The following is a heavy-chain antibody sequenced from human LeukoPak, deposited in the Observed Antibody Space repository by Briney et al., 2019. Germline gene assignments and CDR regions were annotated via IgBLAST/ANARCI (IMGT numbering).Heavy chain of an antibody. J-gene: IGHJ4*02. D-gene: IGHD2-2*01. Sequence: GGSLRLSCAASGFTFSKSWMGWVRQAPGKGLEWVSAISGSGGSTYYADSVKGRFTISRDNSKNTLYLQMNSLRAEDTAVYYCAKEDGDIVVVPAAIFDYWGQGTLVTVSS. CDR1: GFTFSKSW. V-gene: IGHV3-23*01. CDR3: AKEDGDIVVVPAAIFDY. CDR2: ISGSGGST.